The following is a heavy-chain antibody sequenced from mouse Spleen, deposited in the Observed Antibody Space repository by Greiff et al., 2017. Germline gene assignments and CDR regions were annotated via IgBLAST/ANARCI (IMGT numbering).Heavy chain of an antibody. J-gene: IGHJ4*01. CDR1: GYTFSSYW. CDR3: TRSGNYDYAMDY. Sequence: GAELMKPGASVKISCKATGYTFSSYWIEWVKQRPGHGLEWIGEILPETGGTAYNQKFKGKATLTADKSSSTAYMELRSLTSEDSAVYYCTRSGNYDYAMDYWGQGTSVTVSS. D-gene: IGHD2-1*01. V-gene: IGHV1-9*01. CDR2: ILPETGGT.